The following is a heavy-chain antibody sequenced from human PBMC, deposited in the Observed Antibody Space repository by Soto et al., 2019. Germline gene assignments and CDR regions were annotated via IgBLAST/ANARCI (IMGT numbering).Heavy chain of an antibody. D-gene: IGHD6-6*01. Sequence: SVKVSCKASGGTFNNYAISWVRQAPGQGLEWVGGIIPSVDAANYAQKFQGRVTIAADESTGTVYMEVSRLRSEDTAVYYCARGRQQLVLYYYYYGMDVWGQGTTVNVSS. CDR3: ARGRQQLVLYYYYYGMDV. V-gene: IGHV1-69*13. CDR1: GGTFNNYA. CDR2: IIPSVDAA. J-gene: IGHJ6*02.